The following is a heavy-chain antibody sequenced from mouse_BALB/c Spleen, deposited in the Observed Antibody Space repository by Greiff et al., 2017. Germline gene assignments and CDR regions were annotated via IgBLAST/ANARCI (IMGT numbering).Heavy chain of an antibody. CDR3: TRWGFYAMDY. CDR1: GYTFTSYW. Sequence: QVQLKQPGAELVRPGASVKLSCKASGYTFTSYWINWVKQRPGQGLEWIGNIYPSDSYTNYNQKFKDKATLTVDKSSSTAYMQLSSPTSEDSAVYYCTRWGFYAMDYWGQGTSVTVSS. J-gene: IGHJ4*01. CDR2: IYPSDSYT. V-gene: IGHV1-69*02.